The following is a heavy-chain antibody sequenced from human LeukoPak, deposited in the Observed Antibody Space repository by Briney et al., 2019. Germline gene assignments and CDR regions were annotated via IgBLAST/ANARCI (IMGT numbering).Heavy chain of an antibody. V-gene: IGHV3-74*01. CDR1: GFTFSSYW. J-gene: IGHJ4*02. CDR2: INSDGSST. CDR3: ARDMYYYDSSGYYYLDY. D-gene: IGHD3-22*01. Sequence: GGSLRLSCAASGFTFSSYWMHWVRQAPGKGLVWVSRINSDGSSTSYADSVKGRFTISRDNAKNTLYLQMNSLRAEDTAVYYCARDMYYYDSSGYYYLDYWGQGTLVTVSS.